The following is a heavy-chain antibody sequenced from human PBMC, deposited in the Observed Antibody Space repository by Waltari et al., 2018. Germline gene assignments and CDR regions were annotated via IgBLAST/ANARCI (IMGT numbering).Heavy chain of an antibody. V-gene: IGHV3-48*01. CDR1: GFTFSSYS. J-gene: IGHJ4*02. CDR3: ARESYDSSGYGDHFDY. D-gene: IGHD3-22*01. CDR2: ISSSSSTI. Sequence: EVQLVESGGGLVQPGGSLRLSCAASGFTFSSYSMNWVRQAPGKGLEWVSYISSSSSTIYYADSVKGRFTISRDNAKNSLYLQMNSLRAEDTAVYYCARESYDSSGYGDHFDYWGQGTLVTVSS.